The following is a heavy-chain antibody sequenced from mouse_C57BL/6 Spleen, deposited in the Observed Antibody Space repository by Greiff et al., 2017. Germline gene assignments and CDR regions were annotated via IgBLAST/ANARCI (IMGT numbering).Heavy chain of an antibody. J-gene: IGHJ1*03. D-gene: IGHD1-1*01. V-gene: IGHV5-16*01. CDR1: GFTFSDYY. CDR3: ARGPSITTVVDWYFDV. Sequence: EVKLMESEGGLVQPGSSMKLSCTASGFTFSDYYMAWVRQVPEKGLEWVANINYDGSSTYYLDSLKSRFIISRDNAKNILYLQMSSLKSEDTATYYCARGPSITTVVDWYFDVWGTGTTVTVAS. CDR2: INYDGSST.